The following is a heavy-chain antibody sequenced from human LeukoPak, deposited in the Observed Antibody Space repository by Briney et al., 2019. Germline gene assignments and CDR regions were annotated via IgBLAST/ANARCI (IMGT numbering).Heavy chain of an antibody. CDR2: ISSSGSTI. J-gene: IGHJ3*02. CDR1: GFTFSSYS. CDR3: ARDGDYGGNSRFFFDI. Sequence: GGSLRLSCAASGFTFSSYSMNWVRQAPGKGLEWVSSISSSGSTIYYADSVKGRFTISRDNAKNSLYLQMNSLRAEDTAVYYCARDGDYGGNSRFFFDIWGQGTMVTVSS. V-gene: IGHV3-48*04. D-gene: IGHD4-23*01.